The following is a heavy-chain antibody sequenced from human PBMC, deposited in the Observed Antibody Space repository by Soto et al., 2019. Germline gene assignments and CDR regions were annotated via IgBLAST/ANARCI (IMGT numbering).Heavy chain of an antibody. Sequence: EVQLVESGGGLVQPGGSLRLSCEASGFTFRNYDMHWVRQGTGKGLEWVSGISAAGDPDYADSVEGRFTISRENAQNSFFLQMNSLRLGDTAFYYCARTDRDFYGLDVWGQGPTVIVSS. CDR2: ISAAGDP. V-gene: IGHV3-13*05. J-gene: IGHJ6*01. CDR1: GFTFRNYD. CDR3: ARTDRDFYGLDV.